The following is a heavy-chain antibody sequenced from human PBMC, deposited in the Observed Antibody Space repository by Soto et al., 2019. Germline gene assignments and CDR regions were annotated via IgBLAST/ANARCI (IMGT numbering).Heavy chain of an antibody. CDR2: ISFDGGEK. CDR3: ARDPTSCSGGRCNSVGWFDP. V-gene: IGHV3-30-3*01. J-gene: IGHJ5*02. D-gene: IGHD2-15*01. Sequence: QVQLVESGGGVVQPGRSLRLSCAASGFTFIAYSMHWVRQAPGKGLEWLAVISFDGGEKHYADSVKGRCTISRDNSNNTLSLQMNSLRDDDTAIYYCARDPTSCSGGRCNSVGWFDPWGQGTLVIVSS. CDR1: GFTFIAYS.